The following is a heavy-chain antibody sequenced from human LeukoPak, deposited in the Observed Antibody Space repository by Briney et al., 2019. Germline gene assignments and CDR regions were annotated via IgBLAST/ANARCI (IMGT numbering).Heavy chain of an antibody. J-gene: IGHJ4*02. CDR2: ISSSGTPI. V-gene: IGHV3-11*01. CDR1: GFTFSDYY. CDR3: ASSSGRHDY. D-gene: IGHD6-19*01. Sequence: GGSLRLSCAASGFTFSDYYMSWISQAPGKGLEWVSFISSSGTPISYVDSVRGRFTISRDNAENSLYLQMNSLRAEDTAVYYCASSSGRHDYWGQGTLVTVSS.